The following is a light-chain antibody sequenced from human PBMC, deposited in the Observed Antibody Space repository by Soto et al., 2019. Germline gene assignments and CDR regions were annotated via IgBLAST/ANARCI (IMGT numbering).Light chain of an antibody. CDR1: QSVSSY. Sequence: EIVLTQSPATLSLSPGERATLSCRASQSVSSYLAWYQQKPGQAPRLLIYDASNRATGIPARFSVSGSGTGFTLTINSLEPEDFAVYYCQQRSNWPPRLTFGGGTKVEIK. V-gene: IGKV3-11*01. CDR3: QQRSNWPPRLT. J-gene: IGKJ4*01. CDR2: DAS.